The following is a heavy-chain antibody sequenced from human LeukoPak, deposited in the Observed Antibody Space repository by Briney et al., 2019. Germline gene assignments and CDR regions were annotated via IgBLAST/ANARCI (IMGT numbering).Heavy chain of an antibody. CDR2: ISYDGRNK. D-gene: IGHD4-17*01. V-gene: IGHV3-30-3*01. CDR1: GFTFSSYA. CDR3: AREHTTVTSLLDY. Sequence: RVSLRLSCAASGFTFSSYAMHWVRQAPGKGLEWVAVISYDGRNKYYADSVKGRFTISRDSSKNTMYLQMNSLRAEDTAVYYCAREHTTVTSLLDYWGQGTLVTASA. J-gene: IGHJ4*02.